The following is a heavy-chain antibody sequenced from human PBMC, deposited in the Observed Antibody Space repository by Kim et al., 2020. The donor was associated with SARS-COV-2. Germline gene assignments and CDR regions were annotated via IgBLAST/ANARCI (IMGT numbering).Heavy chain of an antibody. CDR3: TRVPPYSNSWCDAFYI. CDR2: IRSKANSYAS. Sequence: GGSLRLSCAASGFTFSDSAMYWVRQAPGKGLEWVGRIRSKANSYASAYDVSVKGRFIISRDDSKNTAYLQMNSRKTEDTAIYYCTRVPPYSNSWCDAFYIWGQGKMVTVSS. D-gene: IGHD6-13*01. CDR1: GFTFSDSA. J-gene: IGHJ3*02. V-gene: IGHV3-73*01.